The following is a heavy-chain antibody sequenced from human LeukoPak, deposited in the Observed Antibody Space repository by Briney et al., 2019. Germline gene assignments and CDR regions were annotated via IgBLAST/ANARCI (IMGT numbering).Heavy chain of an antibody. D-gene: IGHD3-9*01. CDR2: IYHSGRT. V-gene: IGHV4-38-2*02. CDR1: GYSISSGYY. J-gene: IGHJ4*02. CDR3: ATLPVRYFDWASDY. Sequence: SETLSLTCTVSGYSISSGYYWGWIRQPPGKGLEWIGSIYHSGRTYYNPSLKSRVTISVDTSKNQFSLKLSSVTAADTAVYYCATLPVRYFDWASDYWGQGTLVTVSS.